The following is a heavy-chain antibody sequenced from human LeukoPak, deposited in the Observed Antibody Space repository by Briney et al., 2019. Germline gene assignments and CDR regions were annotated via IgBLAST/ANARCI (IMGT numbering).Heavy chain of an antibody. CDR3: TRGAASGTNWFDP. CDR2: ISSSGTSI. J-gene: IGHJ5*02. V-gene: IGHV3-48*01. Sequence: GGSLRLSCAASGFTFSSYSINWVRQAPGKGLEWVSYISSSGTSIYYADSVKGRFTVSRDNARYSLHLQINSLRGEDTAVYYCTRGAASGTNWFDPWGQGTLVTVSS. CDR1: GFTFSSYS. D-gene: IGHD3-3*01.